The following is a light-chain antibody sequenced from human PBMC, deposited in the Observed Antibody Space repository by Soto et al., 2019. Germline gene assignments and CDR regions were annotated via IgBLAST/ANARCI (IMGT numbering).Light chain of an antibody. V-gene: IGLV1-44*01. CDR3: AAWDDSLNGLV. J-gene: IGLJ2*01. CDR1: TSNIGSYT. CDR2: SNN. Sequence: QSVLTQPPSASGTPGQRVTISCSGSTSNIGSYTVNWYQQLPGTAPKLLIYSNNRPSGVPDRFSGSKSGTSASLAISGLQSEDEADYYCAAWDDSLNGLVFGGGTQLTVL.